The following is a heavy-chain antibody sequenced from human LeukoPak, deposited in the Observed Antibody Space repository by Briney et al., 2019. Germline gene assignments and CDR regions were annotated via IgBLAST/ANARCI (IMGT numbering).Heavy chain of an antibody. D-gene: IGHD6-13*01. CDR3: AKALVAAGPEFDY. CDR1: GFTFDDYA. CDR2: ISWNSGSI. J-gene: IGHJ4*02. Sequence: GGSLRLSCAASGFTFDDYAMHWVRQAPGKGLEWVSGISWNSGSIGYADSVKGRFTISRDNAKNSLYLQMNSLRAEDTALYYCAKALVAAGPEFDYWGQGTLVTVSS. V-gene: IGHV3-9*01.